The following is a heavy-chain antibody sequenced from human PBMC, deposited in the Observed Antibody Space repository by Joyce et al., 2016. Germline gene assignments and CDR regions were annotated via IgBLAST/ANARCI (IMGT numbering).Heavy chain of an antibody. Sequence: EVQLVESGGGLVQPGGSLRLSCAASGFTFNTYSMNWVRQAPGKGLEWVSYISRSSNTIYYVDSVKGRFTISRDNAKNSLYLQMNSLRAEDTAVYFCARATSCYFYYYMDVWGKGTTVTVSS. CDR2: ISRSSNTI. V-gene: IGHV3-48*01. CDR3: ARATSCYFYYYMDV. CDR1: GFTFNTYS. J-gene: IGHJ6*03.